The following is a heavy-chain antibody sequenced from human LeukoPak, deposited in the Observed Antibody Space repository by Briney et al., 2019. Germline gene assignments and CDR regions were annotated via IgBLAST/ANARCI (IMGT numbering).Heavy chain of an antibody. CDR3: ARGTELERFDY. D-gene: IGHD1-1*01. V-gene: IGHV1-69*05. CDR1: GGTFSSYA. J-gene: IGHJ4*02. Sequence: SVGVSCKASGGTFSSYAISWVRQAPGQGLEWMGGIIPIFGKASYAQKFQGRVTITTDESTSTAYMELSSLRSEDTAVYYCARGTELERFDYWGQGTLVTVSS. CDR2: IIPIFGKA.